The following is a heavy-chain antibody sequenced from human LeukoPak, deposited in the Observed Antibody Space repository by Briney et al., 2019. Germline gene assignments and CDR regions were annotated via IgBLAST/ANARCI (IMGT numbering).Heavy chain of an antibody. V-gene: IGHV3-74*01. CDR3: ASDFTGRDDY. CDR2: MNTDGSRT. D-gene: IGHD2-8*02. CDR1: GFTFSSYW. Sequence: PGGSLRLSCAASGFTFSSYWMHWVRQAPGKGLVWVSRMNTDGSRTDYADSVRGRFTISRDNAKNTLYLQMNSLGAEDTAVYSCASDFTGRDDYWGQGTLATVSS. J-gene: IGHJ4*02.